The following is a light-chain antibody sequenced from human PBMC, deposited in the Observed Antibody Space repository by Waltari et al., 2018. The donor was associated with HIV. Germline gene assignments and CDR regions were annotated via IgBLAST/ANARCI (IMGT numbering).Light chain of an antibody. V-gene: IGKV1-39*01. CDR1: QSICIY. Sequence: DIQMTKSPSSLSASVGDRVTISCRASQSICIYLNWYQQKPGKAPNLLIYATSTLQSGVPSRFSVSGSGTDFTLTISSLQPVDFATYYCQQSYSAPYTFGQGTKLEIK. CDR3: QQSYSAPYT. CDR2: ATS. J-gene: IGKJ2*01.